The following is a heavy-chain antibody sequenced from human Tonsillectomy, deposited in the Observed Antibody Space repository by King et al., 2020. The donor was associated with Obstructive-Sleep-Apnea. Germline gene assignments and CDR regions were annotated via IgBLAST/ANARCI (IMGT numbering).Heavy chain of an antibody. V-gene: IGHV5-51*01. Sequence: QLVQSGAEVKKPGESLKISCKASGYSFTTYWIGCVRQRPGKGREWMGIIYPGDPDTKCSPSFQGQVTISADKSITTAYLQWSSLKASDTAMYYCARGIIETDDTFNIWGQGTMVTVSS. CDR3: ARGIIETDDTFNI. J-gene: IGHJ3*02. D-gene: IGHD1-7*01. CDR2: IYPGDPDT. CDR1: GYSFTTYW.